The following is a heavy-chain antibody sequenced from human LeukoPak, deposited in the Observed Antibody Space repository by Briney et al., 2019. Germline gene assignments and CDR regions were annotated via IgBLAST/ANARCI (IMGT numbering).Heavy chain of an antibody. V-gene: IGHV3-21*01. Sequence: PGGSLRLSCAASGFTFSSYSMNWVRQAPGKGLEWVSSISSSSSYIYYADSVKGRFTISRDNAKNSLYLQMNSLRAEDTAVYYCARMKSYSSSWYYYGMDVWGQGTTVTVSS. CDR2: ISSSSSYI. J-gene: IGHJ6*02. CDR3: ARMKSYSSSWYYYGMDV. D-gene: IGHD6-13*01. CDR1: GFTFSSYS.